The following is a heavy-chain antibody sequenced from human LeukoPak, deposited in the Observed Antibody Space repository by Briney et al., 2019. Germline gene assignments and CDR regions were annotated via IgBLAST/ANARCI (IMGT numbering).Heavy chain of an antibody. CDR2: ISNNGGYT. V-gene: IGHV3-23*01. Sequence: GGSLRLSCAASGFTFSSSAMSWVRQAPGKGLEWVSAISNNGGYTYADSVQGRFTISRDNSKSTLCLQMNSLRAEDTAVYYCAFTVTMKYDYWGQGTLVTVSS. D-gene: IGHD3-3*01. CDR1: GFTFSSSA. J-gene: IGHJ4*02. CDR3: AFTVTMKYDY.